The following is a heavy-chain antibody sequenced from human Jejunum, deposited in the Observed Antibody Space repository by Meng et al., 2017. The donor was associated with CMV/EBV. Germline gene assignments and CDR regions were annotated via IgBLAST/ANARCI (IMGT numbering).Heavy chain of an antibody. J-gene: IGHJ4*02. Sequence: SFSDSYRSWSHQAPGKGLEWISYISSGSGSTIFYADSVKGRFTISRDNAKNSLYLQMDGLRAEDTAVYYCARDHLLVRTDDYNYDYWGQGTLVTVSS. V-gene: IGHV3-11*01. CDR1: SFSDSY. CDR2: ISSGSGSTI. CDR3: ARDHLLVRTDDYNYDY. D-gene: IGHD5-24*01.